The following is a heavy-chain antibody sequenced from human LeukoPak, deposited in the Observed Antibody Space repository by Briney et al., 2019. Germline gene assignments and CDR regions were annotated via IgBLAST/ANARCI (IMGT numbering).Heavy chain of an antibody. Sequence: TGGSLRLSCAGSGFTFSNYGMHWVRQAPGKGLEWVAFIRYDATIKYYADSVKGRFTMSRDNSKNTLFLQMDSLRVEDTAVYYCAKDKIWGEDYFDYWGQGTLVTVSS. CDR2: IRYDATIK. D-gene: IGHD3-16*01. J-gene: IGHJ4*02. CDR1: GFTFSNYG. V-gene: IGHV3-30*02. CDR3: AKDKIWGEDYFDY.